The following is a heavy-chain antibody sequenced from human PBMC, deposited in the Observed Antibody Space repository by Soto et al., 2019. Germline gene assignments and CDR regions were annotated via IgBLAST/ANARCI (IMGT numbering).Heavy chain of an antibody. CDR2: IIPILGIA. D-gene: IGHD1-20*01. J-gene: IGHJ5*02. V-gene: IGHV1-69*04. CDR1: GYTLTELS. Sequence: SVKVSCKVSGYTLTELSMHWVRLAPGQGLEWMGRIIPILGIANYAQKFQGRVTITAAKSTSTAYMELSSLRSEDTAVYYCAREDNWNDVCIGWFDPWGQGTLVTVSS. CDR3: AREDNWNDVCIGWFDP.